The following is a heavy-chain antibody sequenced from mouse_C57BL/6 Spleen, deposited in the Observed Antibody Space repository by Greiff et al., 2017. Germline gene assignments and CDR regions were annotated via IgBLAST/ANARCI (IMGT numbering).Heavy chain of an antibody. CDR3: AREGYGSSPYFDY. CDR1: GFTFSSYA. J-gene: IGHJ2*01. D-gene: IGHD1-1*01. Sequence: DVKLQESGGGLVKPGGSLKLSCAASGFTFSSYAMSWVRQTPEKRLEWVATISDGGSYTYYPDNVKGRFTISRDNAKNNLYLQMSHLKSEDTAMYYCAREGYGSSPYFDYWGQGTTLTVSS. V-gene: IGHV5-4*01. CDR2: ISDGGSYT.